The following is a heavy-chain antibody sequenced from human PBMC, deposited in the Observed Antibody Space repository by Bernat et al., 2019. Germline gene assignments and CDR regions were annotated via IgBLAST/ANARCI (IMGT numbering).Heavy chain of an antibody. CDR1: GFTFSSYA. CDR3: AKARGTSRIARNTDY. J-gene: IGHJ4*02. CDR2: ISGSGDST. V-gene: IGHV3-23*04. Sequence: EVQLVESGGVLVQPGGSLRLSCAASGFTFSSYAMSWVRQAPGKGLEWVSAISGSGDSTFYADSVKGRFTISRDNSKNTLYMQMNSLRAEDTALYYCAKARGTSRIARNTDYWGQGTLVTVSS. D-gene: IGHD1-14*01.